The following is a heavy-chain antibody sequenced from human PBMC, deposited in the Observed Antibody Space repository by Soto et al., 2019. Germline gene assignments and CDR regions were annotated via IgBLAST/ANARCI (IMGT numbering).Heavy chain of an antibody. CDR3: ARDRSVSCSGGSCYGQYYYYYGMDV. CDR1: GFTFSSYG. V-gene: IGHV3-33*01. CDR2: IWYDGSNK. J-gene: IGHJ6*02. Sequence: GGSLRLSCAASGFTFSSYGMHWVRQAPGKGLEWVAVIWYDGSNKYYADSVKGRFTISRDNSKNTLYLQMNSLRAEDTAVYYCARDRSVSCSGGSCYGQYYYYYGMDVWGQGTTVTVSS. D-gene: IGHD2-15*01.